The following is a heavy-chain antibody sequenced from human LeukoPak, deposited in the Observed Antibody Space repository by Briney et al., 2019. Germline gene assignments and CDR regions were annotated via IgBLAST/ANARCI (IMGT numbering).Heavy chain of an antibody. V-gene: IGHV7-4-1*02. D-gene: IGHD3-9*01. CDR3: ARASSSPLRYFDWSPGTGQTVFDY. CDR1: GYTFTSYA. CDR2: INTNTGNP. J-gene: IGHJ4*02. Sequence: ASVKVSCKASGYTFTSYAMNWVRQAPGQGLEWMGWINTNTGNPTYAQGFTGRFVFSLDTSVSTAYLQISSLKAEDTAVYYCARASSSPLRYFDWSPGTGQTVFDYWGQGTLVTVCS.